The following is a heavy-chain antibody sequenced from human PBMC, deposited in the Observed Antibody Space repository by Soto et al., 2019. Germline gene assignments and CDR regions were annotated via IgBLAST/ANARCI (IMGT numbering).Heavy chain of an antibody. D-gene: IGHD5-18*01. J-gene: IGHJ4*02. CDR3: ARGVGGYNFEPLDD. V-gene: IGHV4-31*03. CDR1: GGSISSGGYY. Sequence: QVQLQESGPGLVKPSQTLSLTCTVSGGSISSGGYYWSWIRQYPGKGLEWIGYIYYSGGTYYNPSLKSRVTISLDTSDNQFSLKLSSVTAADTAVYYCARGVGGYNFEPLDDWGQGSLVTVSS. CDR2: IYYSGGT.